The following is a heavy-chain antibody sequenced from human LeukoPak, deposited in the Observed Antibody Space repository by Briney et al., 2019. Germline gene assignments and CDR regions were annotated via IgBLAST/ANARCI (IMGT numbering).Heavy chain of an antibody. CDR1: GGSISSYY. D-gene: IGHD3-10*01. J-gene: IGHJ5*02. CDR3: ARDGSGSLGWFDP. V-gene: IGHV4-59*01. CDR2: IYYSGST. Sequence: PSETLSLTCTVSGGSISSYYWSWIRQPPGKGLEWIGYIYYSGSTNYNPSLKSRVTISADTSKNQFSLKLSSVTAADTAVYYCARDGSGSLGWFDPWGQGTLVTVSS.